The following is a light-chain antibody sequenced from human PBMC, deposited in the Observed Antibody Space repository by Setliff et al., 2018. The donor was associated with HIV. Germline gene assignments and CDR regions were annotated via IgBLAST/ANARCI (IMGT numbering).Light chain of an antibody. J-gene: IGLJ1*01. CDR2: DVS. CDR1: SSDIGAYNY. CDR3: CSYAGAYTYI. Sequence: QSALPQPRSVSGSPGQSVTLSCTGSSSDIGAYNYVSWYQQYPGKAPKLIIYDVSKRPSGVPDRFSGSKSGDTASLTISGLQSEDEADYYCCSYAGAYTYIFGSGTKVT. V-gene: IGLV2-11*01.